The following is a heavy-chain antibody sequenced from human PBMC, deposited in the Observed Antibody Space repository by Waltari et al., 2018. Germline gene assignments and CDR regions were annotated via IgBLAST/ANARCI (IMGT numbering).Heavy chain of an antibody. V-gene: IGHV3-9*01. CDR1: GFAFADDA. CDR2: VSWSGATV. CDR3: AASRRVYWYFDF. Sequence: EVQLVEAGGGLVQPGRARGLSCAGSGFAFADDAMHWVGQVAGKGLVGVSVVSWSGATVGYADSVNGRFAISRDNAQSSLYLQMNSLRVEDTAFYYCAASRRVYWYFDFWGRGTLVSVSS. J-gene: IGHJ2*01.